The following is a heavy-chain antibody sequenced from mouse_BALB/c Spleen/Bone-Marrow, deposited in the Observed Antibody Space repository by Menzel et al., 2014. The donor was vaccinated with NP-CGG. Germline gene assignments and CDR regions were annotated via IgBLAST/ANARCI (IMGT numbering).Heavy chain of an antibody. V-gene: IGHV1-9*01. J-gene: IGHJ4*01. D-gene: IGHD1-1*01. CDR2: ILPGSGNT. CDR1: GYTFSSYW. Sequence: QVQLQQSGAELMKPGASVKISCKATGYTFSSYWIEWVKQRPGHGLEWIGEILPGSGNTNYNEKFKDKATFTADTSSNTAYMQLSGLTSEDSAVYYCAREGITTVVEMDYWGQGTSVTVSS. CDR3: AREGITTVVEMDY.